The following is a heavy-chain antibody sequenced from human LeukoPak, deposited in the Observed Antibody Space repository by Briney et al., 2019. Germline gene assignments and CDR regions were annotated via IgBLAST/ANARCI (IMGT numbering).Heavy chain of an antibody. J-gene: IGHJ6*03. CDR2: IFRRGIT. V-gene: IGHV4-4*02. Sequence: SETLSLTCTVSGGSINTSNWWSWVRQPPGKGLEWVGEIFRRGITNYNPSLKSRVTMSVDTSKNQFSLKLSSVTAADTALYYCARVPLSTAYLHYYSMDVWGKGTTVTVSS. D-gene: IGHD2-21*02. CDR3: ARVPLSTAYLHYYSMDV. CDR1: GGSINTSNW.